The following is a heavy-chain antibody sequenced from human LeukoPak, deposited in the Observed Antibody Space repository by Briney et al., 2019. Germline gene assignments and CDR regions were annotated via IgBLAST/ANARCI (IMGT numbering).Heavy chain of an antibody. CDR1: GYTFTSYG. Sequence: ASVKVSCKASGYTFTSYGISWVLQAPGQGLEWMGWISAYNGNTNYAQKLQGRVTMTTDTSTSTAYMELRSLRSDDTAVYYCARGGYSGYGGYNYYYYYMDVWGKGTTVTVSS. D-gene: IGHD5-12*01. V-gene: IGHV1-18*01. CDR3: ARGGYSGYGGYNYYYYYMDV. J-gene: IGHJ6*03. CDR2: ISAYNGNT.